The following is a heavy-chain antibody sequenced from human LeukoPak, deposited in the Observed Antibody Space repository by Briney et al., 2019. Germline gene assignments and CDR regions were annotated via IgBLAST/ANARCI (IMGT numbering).Heavy chain of an antibody. CDR2: ISYDGSNE. CDR1: GFSFSNYA. D-gene: IGHD5-24*01. J-gene: IGHJ6*02. CDR3: AKDETLLGSGYNYYYGMDA. Sequence: PGGSLRLSCTASGFSFSNYAFHWVRQAPGKGLEWVAIISYDGSNEYYADSLKGRFTISRDNSQNTLYLQMNSLRPEDTGVYFCAKDETLLGSGYNYYYGMDAWGQGTTVTVSS. V-gene: IGHV3-30-3*01.